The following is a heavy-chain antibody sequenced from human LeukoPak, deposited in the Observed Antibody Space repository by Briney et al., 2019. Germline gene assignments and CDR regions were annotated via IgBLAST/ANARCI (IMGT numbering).Heavy chain of an antibody. J-gene: IGHJ4*02. V-gene: IGHV3-21*01. Sequence: GGSLRLSCAASGFIFSNAWMSWVRQAPGKGLEWVSSISSSSSYIYYADSVKGRFTISRDNAKNSLYLQMNSLRAEDTAVYYCARDWQLSGDYWGQGTLVTVPS. CDR1: GFIFSNAW. CDR3: ARDWQLSGDY. D-gene: IGHD6-6*01. CDR2: ISSSSSYI.